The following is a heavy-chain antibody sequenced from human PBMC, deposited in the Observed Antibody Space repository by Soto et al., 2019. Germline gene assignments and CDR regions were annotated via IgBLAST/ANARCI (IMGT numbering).Heavy chain of an antibody. V-gene: IGHV1-46*02. CDR2: INPSGGST. D-gene: IGHD3-10*01. J-gene: IGHJ4*02. Sequence: SAKVASTASGYRVNISDVNWARKDPGEGLEWMGIINPSGGSTSYAQKFQGRVTMTRDTSTSTGYMELSSLRSEDTAVYYCARDRLNSGWFGELSPPFDYWGQGTLVTVSS. CDR1: GYRVNISD. CDR3: ARDRLNSGWFGELSPPFDY.